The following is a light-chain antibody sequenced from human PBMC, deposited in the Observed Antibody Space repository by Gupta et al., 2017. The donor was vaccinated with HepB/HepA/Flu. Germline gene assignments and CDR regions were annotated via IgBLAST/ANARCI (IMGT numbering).Light chain of an antibody. V-gene: IGKV1-6*01. Sequence: AIQVTHSPSSLSASVGDRVTITCRASQGIKKDLGWYQHKPGKAPKLLIFAASSLQTGVPSRFSGSGSGTDFTITISSLQPEDFATYYCLQDYSYPRTFGQGTKVEMK. CDR3: LQDYSYPRT. CDR1: QGIKKD. CDR2: AAS. J-gene: IGKJ1*01.